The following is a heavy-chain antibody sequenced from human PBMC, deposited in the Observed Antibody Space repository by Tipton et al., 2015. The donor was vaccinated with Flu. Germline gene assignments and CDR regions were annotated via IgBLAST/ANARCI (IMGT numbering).Heavy chain of an antibody. V-gene: IGHV1-46*01. CDR1: GYTFSSYY. CDR3: ARQRERTTSGYFFFGLDV. J-gene: IGHJ6*02. CDR2: INPGGGTT. Sequence: QLVQSGAEMKKPGASVKVSCKASGYTFSSYYIHWVRQAPGQGPEWMGIINPGGGTTNYAQKFQGRVTVTRDTSTSTVYMELSSVRSEDTAMFYCARQRERTTSGYFFFGLDVWGQLAAVTVSS. D-gene: IGHD1-1*01.